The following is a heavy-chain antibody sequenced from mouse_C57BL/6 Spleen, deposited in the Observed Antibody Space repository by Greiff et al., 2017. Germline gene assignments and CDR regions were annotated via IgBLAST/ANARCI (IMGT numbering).Heavy chain of an antibody. J-gene: IGHJ4*01. CDR2: FYPGDGDT. CDR3: ASTMIHYYAMDY. Sequence: QVQLKQSGAELVKPGASVKISCKASGYAFSSYWMNWVKQRPGKGLEWIGQFYPGDGDTNYNGKFKGKATLTADKSSSTAYMQLSSLTSEDSAVYFCASTMIHYYAMDYWGQGTSVTVSS. CDR1: GYAFSSYW. V-gene: IGHV1-80*01. D-gene: IGHD2-4*01.